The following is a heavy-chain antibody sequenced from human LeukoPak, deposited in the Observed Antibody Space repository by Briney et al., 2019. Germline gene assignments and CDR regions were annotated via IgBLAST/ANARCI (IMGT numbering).Heavy chain of an antibody. D-gene: IGHD2-2*01. CDR3: ARGYCSSTSCYRLESNWFDP. J-gene: IGHJ5*02. CDR1: GYTFTSYY. Sequence: ASVKVSCKASGYTFTSYYMHWVRQAPGQGLEWMGIINPSGGSTSYAQKFQGRVTMTRDMSTSTVYMELSSLRSEDTAVYYCARGYCSSTSCYRLESNWFDPWGQGTLVTVSS. CDR2: INPSGGST. V-gene: IGHV1-46*01.